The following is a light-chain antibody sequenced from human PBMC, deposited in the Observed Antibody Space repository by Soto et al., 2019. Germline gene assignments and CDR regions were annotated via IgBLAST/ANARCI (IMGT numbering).Light chain of an antibody. J-gene: IGKJ3*01. CDR3: QQYNSYST. CDR2: DAS. V-gene: IGKV1-5*01. Sequence: DIHMTQSPSTLSASVGDSVTITCRASERISGWLAWYQQKPGKAPKRLIYDASSLQSGVPTRFRGGGSGTEFTLTISSLQPDDFSTYYCQQYNSYSTFGPGTIVEI. CDR1: ERISGW.